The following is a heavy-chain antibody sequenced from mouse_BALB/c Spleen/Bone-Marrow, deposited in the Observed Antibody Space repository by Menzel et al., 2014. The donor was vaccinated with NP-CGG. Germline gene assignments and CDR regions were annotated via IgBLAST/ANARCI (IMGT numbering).Heavy chain of an antibody. CDR2: ISGGGSYT. D-gene: IGHD2-4*01. Sequence: EVQLVESGGGLVKSGGSLKLSCAASGFTFNSYGMSWVRQTPEKRLEWVATISGGGSYTFYPDSVKGRFTISRDNAKNNLYLQLSSLRSEDTALYYCARHAYYDQTEVSFVYGGQGTLVTVSA. V-gene: IGHV5-9-2*01. CDR3: ARHAYYDQTEVSFVY. CDR1: GFTFNSYG. J-gene: IGHJ3*01.